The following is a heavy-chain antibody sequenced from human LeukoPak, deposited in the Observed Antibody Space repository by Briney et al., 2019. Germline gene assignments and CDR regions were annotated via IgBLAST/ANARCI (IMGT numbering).Heavy chain of an antibody. V-gene: IGHV3-30*18. CDR1: GFTFSNYG. CDR2: ISYDGNNK. Sequence: GALRLSCAASGFTFSNYGIHWVRQAPGKGLEWVAVISYDGNNKYYADSVKGRFTISRDNSKNTLYLQMNSLRAEDTAVYYCAKSQVGRQFDYWGQGTLVTVSS. CDR3: AKSQVGRQFDY. J-gene: IGHJ4*02.